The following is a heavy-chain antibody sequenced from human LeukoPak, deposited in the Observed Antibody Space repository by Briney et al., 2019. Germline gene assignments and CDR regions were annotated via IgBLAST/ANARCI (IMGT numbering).Heavy chain of an antibody. D-gene: IGHD1-14*01. Sequence: SETLSLTCTVSGGSISNYYWSWIRQPPGKGLEWIGSLHYNGNSYYNPSLKSRVTISIDTSKNQFYLNLTSVTAADTAVYYCAKHNIALANPSYNWFDPWGQGTLVTVSS. CDR1: GGSISNYY. V-gene: IGHV4-59*05. J-gene: IGHJ5*02. CDR2: LHYNGNS. CDR3: AKHNIALANPSYNWFDP.